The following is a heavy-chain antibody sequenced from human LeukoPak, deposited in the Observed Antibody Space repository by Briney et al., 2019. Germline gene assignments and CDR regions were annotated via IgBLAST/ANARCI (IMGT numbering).Heavy chain of an antibody. CDR1: GFSFSSFA. V-gene: IGHV3-30*01. CDR2: ISYDGSNK. Sequence: PGGPLRPSCAASGFSFSSFAMQWVRQAPGKGPEWVAGISYDGSNKYYADSVRGRVTISRDNSKNTLYLQMNSLRGDDTAVYYCARAYNDGSGRFDYWGQGTLVIVSS. CDR3: ARAYNDGSGRFDY. J-gene: IGHJ4*02. D-gene: IGHD3-22*01.